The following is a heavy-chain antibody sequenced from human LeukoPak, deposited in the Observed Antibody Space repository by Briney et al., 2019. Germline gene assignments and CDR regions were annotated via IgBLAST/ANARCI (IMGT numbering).Heavy chain of an antibody. D-gene: IGHD3-3*01. J-gene: IGHJ4*02. Sequence: KPSETLPLTCAVYGGSFSGDYWSWSHQPPGKGLEWIGEINHSGITNYNPSLKSRVTISVDTSKNQFSLKRSSVTAADTAVYYCARGPVGITIFGAGHAEFDYWGQGTLVTVSS. CDR2: INHSGIT. CDR1: GGSFSGDY. V-gene: IGHV4-34*01. CDR3: ARGPVGITIFGAGHAEFDY.